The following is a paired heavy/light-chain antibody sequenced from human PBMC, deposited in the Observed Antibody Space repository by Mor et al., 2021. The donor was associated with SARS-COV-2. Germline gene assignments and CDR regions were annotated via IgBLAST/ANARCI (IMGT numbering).Heavy chain of an antibody. CDR3: ARNFLTAMVIIEYNWFDP. Sequence: QVQLQESGPGLVKPSETLSLTCTVSGYSISSGYYWGWIRQPPGKGLEWIGSIYHSGSTYYNPSLKSRVTISVDTSKNQFSLKLSSVTAADTAVYYCARNFLTAMVIIEYNWFDPWGQGTLVTVSS. J-gene: IGHJ5*02. CDR1: GYSISSGYY. CDR2: IYHSGST. D-gene: IGHD5-18*01. V-gene: IGHV4-38-2*02.
Light chain of an antibody. J-gene: IGLJ3*02. CDR2: GNC. CDR3: QSFDTNVGGSV. V-gene: IGLV1-40*01. Sequence: QSLLTQPPSVSGAPGQRVTISCTGNNSNIGAPHDVHWYQQLPGTAPKIIICGNCGRPLGAPGRFSGSQSGASASLAITGLQAEDEADYYCQSFDTNVGGSVFGGGTKVTV. CDR1: NSNIGAPHD.